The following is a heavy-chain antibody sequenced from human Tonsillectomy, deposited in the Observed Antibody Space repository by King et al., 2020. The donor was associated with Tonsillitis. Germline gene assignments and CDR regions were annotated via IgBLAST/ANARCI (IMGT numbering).Heavy chain of an antibody. Sequence: ITLKESGPTLVKPTQTLTLTCTFSGFSLGTRGMGVGWIRQPPGKALEWLALIFWDDDTRYSPSLRSRLTITKDTPKNQVAFTMTSMDPVDTATYFCAHLYCGGDFCYSRGYYFDFWGQGFLVTVSP. D-gene: IGHD2-21*01. V-gene: IGHV2-5*02. CDR2: IFWDDDT. CDR1: GFSLGTRGMG. J-gene: IGHJ4*02. CDR3: AHLYCGGDFCYSRGYYFDF.